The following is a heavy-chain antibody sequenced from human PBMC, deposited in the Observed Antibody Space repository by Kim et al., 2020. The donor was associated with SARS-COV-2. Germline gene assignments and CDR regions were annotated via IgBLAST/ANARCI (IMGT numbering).Heavy chain of an antibody. Sequence: SETLSLTCAVSGGSISSSNWWSWVRQPPGKGLEWIGEIYHSGSTNYNPSLKSRVTISVDKSKNQFSLKLSSVTAADTAVYYCARAYCSGGSCYYYYGMDVWGQGTTVAVSS. CDR3: ARAYCSGGSCYYYYGMDV. J-gene: IGHJ6*02. V-gene: IGHV4-4*02. CDR2: IYHSGST. D-gene: IGHD2-15*01. CDR1: GGSISSSNW.